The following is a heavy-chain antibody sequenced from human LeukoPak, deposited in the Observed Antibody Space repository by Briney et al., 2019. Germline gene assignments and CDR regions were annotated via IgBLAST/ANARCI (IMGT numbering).Heavy chain of an antibody. J-gene: IGHJ5*02. Sequence: SETLSLTCTVSGGSISSGSYYWSWIRQPAGKGLEWIGRIYTSGSTNYNPSLKSRVTISVDTSKNQFSLKLSSVTAADTAVYYCARERGHYYYGSGSYRDWFGPWAREPWSPSPQ. CDR2: IYTSGST. CDR3: ARERGHYYYGSGSYRDWFGP. D-gene: IGHD3-10*01. V-gene: IGHV4-61*02. CDR1: GGSISSGSYY.